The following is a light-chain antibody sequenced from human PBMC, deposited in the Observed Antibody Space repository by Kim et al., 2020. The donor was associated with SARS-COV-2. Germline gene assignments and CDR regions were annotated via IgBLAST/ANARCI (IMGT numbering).Light chain of an antibody. V-gene: IGLV3-19*01. Sequence: SSELTQDPAVSVALGQTVRITCQGDSLRRYYASWYQQKPGQAPVLVLYGKNNRPSGIPDRFSGSKSGNTASFNITGVQAEDEADYYCNSRDSSGDHVIFGGGTQLTVL. CDR1: SLRRYY. CDR3: NSRDSSGDHVI. J-gene: IGLJ2*01. CDR2: GKN.